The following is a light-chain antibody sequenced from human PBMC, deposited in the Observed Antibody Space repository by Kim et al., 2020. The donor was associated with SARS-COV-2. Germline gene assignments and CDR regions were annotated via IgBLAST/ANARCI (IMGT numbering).Light chain of an antibody. CDR1: NIGSKS. J-gene: IGLJ3*02. CDR3: QVWDSSSDHRV. Sequence: APGKTARITVGGNNIGSKSVHWYQQNPGQAPVLVIYYDSDRPSGIPERFSGSNSGNTATLTISRVEAGDEADFCCQVWDSSSDHRVFGGGTQLTVL. CDR2: YDS. V-gene: IGLV3-21*04.